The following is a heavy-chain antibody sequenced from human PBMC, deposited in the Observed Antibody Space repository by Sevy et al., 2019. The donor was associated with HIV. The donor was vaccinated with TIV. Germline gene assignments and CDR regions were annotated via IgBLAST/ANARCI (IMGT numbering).Heavy chain of an antibody. D-gene: IGHD2-8*01. CDR2: IGYDGSNK. J-gene: IGHJ4*02. CDR3: ARDPRMYGDYLLAYFDY. Sequence: GGSLRLSCAASGFAPSTYGMHWVRQAPGKGLEWVAVIGYDGSNKYYADSVKGRFCMSRDNSRNTLFLQMDSLRAEDTAVYYCARDPRMYGDYLLAYFDYWGQGTLVTVSS. CDR1: GFAPSTYG. V-gene: IGHV3-33*01.